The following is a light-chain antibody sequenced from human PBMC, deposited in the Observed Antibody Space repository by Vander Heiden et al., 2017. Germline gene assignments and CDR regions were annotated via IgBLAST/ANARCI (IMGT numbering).Light chain of an antibody. CDR3: LQSHSTPWT. CDR1: QSISSY. V-gene: IGKV1-39*01. Sequence: DIQMTQSPSSLSASVGDRVTITCRASQSISSYLNWYQQKPGKAPKLLIYAASSLQSGVPSRFSGSGSGTDFTLTISRLQPEDFATYYCLQSHSTPWTFGQGTKVEIK. J-gene: IGKJ1*01. CDR2: AAS.